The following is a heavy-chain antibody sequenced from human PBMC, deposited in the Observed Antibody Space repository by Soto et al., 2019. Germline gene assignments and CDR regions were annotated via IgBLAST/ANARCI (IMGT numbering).Heavy chain of an antibody. CDR1: GFTFSSYA. V-gene: IGHV3-23*01. CDR2: ISGSGGSK. J-gene: IGHJ3*02. D-gene: IGHD5-18*01. Sequence: GSLRLSCAASGFTFSSYAMSWVRQAPGKALEWVSAISGSGGSKYYADSVKGRFTISRDNSKNTLYMQMNSLRAEDTAVYYCAKEISEGDTAMVLDAFDIWGQGTMVTVS. CDR3: AKEISEGDTAMVLDAFDI.